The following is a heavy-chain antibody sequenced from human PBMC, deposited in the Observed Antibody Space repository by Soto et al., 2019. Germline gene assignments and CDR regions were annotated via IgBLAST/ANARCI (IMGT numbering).Heavy chain of an antibody. J-gene: IGHJ3*01. V-gene: IGHV3-30*18. D-gene: IGHD1-1*01. CDR2: ISQDGTEK. CDR3: AKIISRGTGDAFHV. Sequence: QVLLVESGGGVVQPGRSLRLSCAASGFDFSDYRMHWVRQAPGTGLEWVGAISQDGTEKFYGESTLGRFTISRDNSERTLSLPMDSLRPEDTAVYFCAKIISRGTGDAFHVWGQGTKVTVSS. CDR1: GFDFSDYR.